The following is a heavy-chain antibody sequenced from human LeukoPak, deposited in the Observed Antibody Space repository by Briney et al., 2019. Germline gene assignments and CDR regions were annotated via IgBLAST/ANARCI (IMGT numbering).Heavy chain of an antibody. CDR2: ISSSSSYI. CDR1: GFTFSSYT. D-gene: IGHD6-13*01. V-gene: IGHV3-21*01. Sequence: GGSLRLSCAASGFTFSSYTMDWVRQAPGKGLEWVSSISSSSSYIYYADLVKGRFTISRDNAKNSLYLQMNSLRADDTAVYYCARGRRRIAAAGATSPAPYFDYWGQGTLVTVSS. J-gene: IGHJ4*02. CDR3: ARGRRRIAAAGATSPAPYFDY.